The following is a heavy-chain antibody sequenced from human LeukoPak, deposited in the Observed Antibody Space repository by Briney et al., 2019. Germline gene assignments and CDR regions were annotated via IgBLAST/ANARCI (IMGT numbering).Heavy chain of an antibody. Sequence: ASVKVSCKASGGTFSSYDISWVRQAPGQGLEWMGGIMPISGTANYAQKFQGRVTITADKPTNTAYMELSSLRSEDTAVYYCARDYGDYLVDYWGQGTLVTVSS. V-gene: IGHV1-69*06. CDR1: GGTFSSYD. CDR3: ARDYGDYLVDY. J-gene: IGHJ4*02. CDR2: IMPISGTA. D-gene: IGHD4-17*01.